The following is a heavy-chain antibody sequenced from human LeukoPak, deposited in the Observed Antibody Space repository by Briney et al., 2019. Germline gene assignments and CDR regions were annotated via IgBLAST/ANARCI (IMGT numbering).Heavy chain of an antibody. D-gene: IGHD5-12*01. CDR1: GFTFSSYG. CDR3: AKDPQWLRLGGRDYYYYMDV. J-gene: IGHJ6*03. V-gene: IGHV3-30*02. Sequence: GGSLRLSCAASGFTFSSYGMYWVRQAPGKGLEWVAFIRFDGSNKYYANSVKGRFTISRDNSNNTLYLQMNSLRAEDTAVCYCAKDPQWLRLGGRDYYYYMDVWGKGTTVTVSS. CDR2: IRFDGSNK.